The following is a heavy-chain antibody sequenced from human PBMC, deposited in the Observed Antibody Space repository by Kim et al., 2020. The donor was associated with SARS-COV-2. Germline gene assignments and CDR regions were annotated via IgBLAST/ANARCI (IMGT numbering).Heavy chain of an antibody. CDR3: AKDILTGRGYSYGHSYGMDV. D-gene: IGHD5-18*01. CDR1: GFTFDDYA. CDR2: ISGDGGST. Sequence: GGSLRLSCAASGFTFDDYAMHWVRQAPGKGLEWVSLISGDGGSTYYADSVKGRFTISRDNSKNSLYLQMNSLRTEDTALYYCAKDILTGRGYSYGHSYGMDVWGQGTTVTVSS. J-gene: IGHJ6*02. V-gene: IGHV3-43*02.